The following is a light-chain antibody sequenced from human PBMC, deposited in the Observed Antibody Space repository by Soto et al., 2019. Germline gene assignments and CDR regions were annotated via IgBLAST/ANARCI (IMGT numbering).Light chain of an antibody. J-gene: IGKJ4*01. CDR3: QQYYSTPLT. CDR1: QIVLYSSNNKNY. Sequence: EIVMTQSHDSLAVSLGERATINCKSSQIVLYSSNNKNYLAWYQQKPGQPPKLLIYWASTRESGVPDRFSGSGSGTDFTLTISSLQAEDVAVYYCQQYYSTPLTFGGGTKVDIK. CDR2: WAS. V-gene: IGKV4-1*01.